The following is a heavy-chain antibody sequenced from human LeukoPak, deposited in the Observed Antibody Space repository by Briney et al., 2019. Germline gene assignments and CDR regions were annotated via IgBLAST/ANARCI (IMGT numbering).Heavy chain of an antibody. V-gene: IGHV7-4-1*02. Sequence: ASVKVSCKASGYTFTSYALNWVRQAPGQGLEWMGWINTNTGNPTYAQGFTGRFVFSLDTSVSTAYLQISSLKVEDTAVYYCAREDEDQLDVTYDYWGQGTLVTVSS. CDR3: AREDEDQLDVTYDY. J-gene: IGHJ4*02. CDR1: GYTFTSYA. CDR2: INTNTGNP. D-gene: IGHD6-6*01.